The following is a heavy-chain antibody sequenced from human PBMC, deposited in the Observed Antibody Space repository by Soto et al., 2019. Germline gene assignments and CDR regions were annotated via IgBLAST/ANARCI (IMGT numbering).Heavy chain of an antibody. V-gene: IGHV1-18*01. J-gene: IGHJ6*02. CDR3: ASYYYRSGTPYYDGMDV. CDR1: GYTFTSYG. CDR2: ISAYNGNT. D-gene: IGHD3-10*01. Sequence: QVQLVQSGAEVKKPGASVKVSCKASGYTFTSYGISWVRQAPGQGLEWMGWISAYNGNTNYTQKLQDRVTMTTDTSXSXXYMELRSLRSDDTAVYYCASYYYRSGTPYYDGMDVWGQGTTVTVSS.